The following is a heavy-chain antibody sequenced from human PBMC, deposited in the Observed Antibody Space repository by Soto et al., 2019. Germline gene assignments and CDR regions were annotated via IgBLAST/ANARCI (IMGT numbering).Heavy chain of an antibody. CDR2: ISSSGSST. CDR1: GFTFGDYY. V-gene: IGHV3-11*04. J-gene: IGHJ4*02. Sequence: QVQLVESGGVLVKPGGSLRLSCAASGFTFGDYYMSWIRQAPGKGLEWVSYISSSGSSTYYVDSVKGRFTISRDNAKNSLYRQMDSLGAEDTAVYYWARAAAARPAAWYGGQGTLVTVSS. D-gene: IGHD6-6*01. CDR3: ARAAAARPAAWY.